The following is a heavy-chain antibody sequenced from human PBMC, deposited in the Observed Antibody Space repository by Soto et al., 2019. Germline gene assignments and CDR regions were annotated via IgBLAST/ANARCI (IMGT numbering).Heavy chain of an antibody. D-gene: IGHD2-2*02. CDR2: ISSRSDI. V-gene: IGHV3-21*01. CDR3: AREYTAWPLAYGLDV. J-gene: IGHJ6*02. Sequence: PGGSLRLSCVGSGFTFSTYNINWVRHAPGKGLEWVSSISSRSDIYYADSVKGRFTISRDNAKNSVSLQMNSLRAEDTAVYYCAREYTAWPLAYGLDVWGQGTTVTVSS. CDR1: GFTFSTYN.